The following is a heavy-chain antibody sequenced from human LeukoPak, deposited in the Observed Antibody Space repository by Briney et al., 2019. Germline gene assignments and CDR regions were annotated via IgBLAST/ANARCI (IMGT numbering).Heavy chain of an antibody. J-gene: IGHJ6*03. CDR2: ISGSGGST. V-gene: IGHV3-23*01. Sequence: GGSLRLSCAASGFTFSSYAMSWVRQAPGKGLEWVAAISGSGGSTYYADSVKGRFTISRDNSKNTLYLQMNSLRAEDTAVYYRAKFKTRHYYYYYMDVWGKGTTVTVSS. CDR1: GFTFSSYA. CDR3: AKFKTRHYYYYYMDV.